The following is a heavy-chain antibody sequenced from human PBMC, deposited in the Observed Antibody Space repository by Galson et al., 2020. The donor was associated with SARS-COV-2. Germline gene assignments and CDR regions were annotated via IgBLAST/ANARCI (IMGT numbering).Heavy chain of an antibody. V-gene: IGHV1-2*02. CDR2: INPNSGGT. D-gene: IGHD3-22*01. Sequence: ASVKVSCKASGYTFTGYYMHWVRQAPGQGLEWMGWINPNSGGTNYAQKFQGRVTMTRDTSISTAYMELSRLRSDDTAVYYCARVPTSYDSSGYYGWDWFDPWGQGTLVTVSS. CDR1: GYTFTGYY. CDR3: ARVPTSYDSSGYYGWDWFDP. J-gene: IGHJ5*02.